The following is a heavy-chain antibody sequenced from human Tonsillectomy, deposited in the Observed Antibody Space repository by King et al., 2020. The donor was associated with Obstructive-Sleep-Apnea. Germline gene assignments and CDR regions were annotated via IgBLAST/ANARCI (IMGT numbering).Heavy chain of an antibody. Sequence: VQLVESGGGVVQPGRSLRLSCEASGFTFSSYAMHWVRQAPGKGLEWVAVISYDGSNKYYADSVKGRFTISRDNSKNTLYLQMNSLRAEDTAVYYWARGGDGYNYGFDYWGQGTLVTVSS. CDR3: ARGGDGYNYGFDY. CDR1: GFTFSSYA. V-gene: IGHV3-30*04. J-gene: IGHJ4*02. CDR2: ISYDGSNK. D-gene: IGHD5-24*01.